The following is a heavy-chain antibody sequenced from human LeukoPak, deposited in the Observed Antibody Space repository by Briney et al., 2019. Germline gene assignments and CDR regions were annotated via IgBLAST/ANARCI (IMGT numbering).Heavy chain of an antibody. V-gene: IGHV3-23*01. J-gene: IGHJ4*02. CDR1: GFTFSSYA. CDR3: AKNPVAYYFDY. CDR2: ISGSGGHT. Sequence: GGSLRLSRAASGFTFSSYAMSWVRQAPGKGLEWVSGISGSGGHTYYADSVKGRFTISRNNSKNTLYLQMNSLRAEDTAVYYCAKNPVAYYFDYWGQGTLVTVSS.